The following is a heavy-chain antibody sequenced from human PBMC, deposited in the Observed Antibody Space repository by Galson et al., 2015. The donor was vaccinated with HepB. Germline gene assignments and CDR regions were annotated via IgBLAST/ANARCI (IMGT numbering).Heavy chain of an antibody. J-gene: IGHJ4*02. CDR2: ISGSGGST. V-gene: IGHV3-23*01. Sequence: SLRLSCAASGFTFSSYAMSWVRQAPGKGLEWVSAISGSGGSTYYADSVKGRFTISRDNSKNTLYLQMNSLRAEDTAVYYCAKVRIGYSYGANYDYWGQGTLVTVSS. CDR3: AKVRIGYSYGANYDY. D-gene: IGHD5-18*01. CDR1: GFTFSSYA.